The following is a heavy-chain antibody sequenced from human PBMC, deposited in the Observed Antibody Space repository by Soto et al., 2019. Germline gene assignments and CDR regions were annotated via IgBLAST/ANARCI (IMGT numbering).Heavy chain of an antibody. CDR2: IYPADADI. V-gene: IGHV5-51*01. J-gene: IGHJ6*03. CDR3: ARLVGRTSFYMDV. D-gene: IGHD2-2*01. CDR1: GYNFTTYW. Sequence: PGESLKISCKGAGYNFTTYWIGWVRQTSGRGLEWMGIIYPADADIRYSPSFQGQVTISADKSLSTAYLQWRSLKASDTAMYYCARLVGRTSFYMDVWGKGTTVTVSS.